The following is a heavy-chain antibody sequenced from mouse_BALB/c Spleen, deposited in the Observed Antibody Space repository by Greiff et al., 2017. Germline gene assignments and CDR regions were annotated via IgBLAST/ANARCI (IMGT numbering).Heavy chain of an antibody. CDR2: IDPSDSYT. Sequence: QVQLQQSGAELVKPGASVKMSCKASGYTFTSYWMHWVKQRPGQGLEWIGTIDPSDSYTSYNQKFKGKATLSVDTSSSTAYMQLSSLTSEDSAVYYCTREDITTDYWGQGTTLTVSS. V-gene: IGHV1S127*01. CDR1: GYTFTSYW. CDR3: TREDITTDY. J-gene: IGHJ2*01. D-gene: IGHD1-2*01.